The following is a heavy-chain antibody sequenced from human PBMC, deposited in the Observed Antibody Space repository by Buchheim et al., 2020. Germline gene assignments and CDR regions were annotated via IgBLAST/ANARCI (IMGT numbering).Heavy chain of an antibody. J-gene: IGHJ4*02. Sequence: QLQLQESGPGLVKPLETLSLTCTVSGGSISSSSYYWGWIRQPPGKGLEWIGSIYYSGSTYYNPSLKSRVTISVDTSKNQFSLKLSSVTAADTAVYYCARDGFGRGSLFDYWGQGTL. V-gene: IGHV4-39*07. CDR3: ARDGFGRGSLFDY. CDR2: IYYSGST. CDR1: GGSISSSSYY. D-gene: IGHD1-26*01.